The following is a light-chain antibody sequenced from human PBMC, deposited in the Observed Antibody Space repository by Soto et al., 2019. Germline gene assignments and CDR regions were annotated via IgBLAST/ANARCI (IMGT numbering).Light chain of an antibody. V-gene: IGKV3-20*01. CDR1: QSVSNNY. CDR3: QQYSSLWT. CDR2: GAS. J-gene: IGKJ1*01. Sequence: IVLTQSPGTLSLSPGERATLSCRTSQSVSNNYLAWYQQKPGQAPRLLIYGASSRATGIPDRFSGSGSGTDFTLSISRLEPEDFAVYYCQQYSSLWTFGQGTKVEIK.